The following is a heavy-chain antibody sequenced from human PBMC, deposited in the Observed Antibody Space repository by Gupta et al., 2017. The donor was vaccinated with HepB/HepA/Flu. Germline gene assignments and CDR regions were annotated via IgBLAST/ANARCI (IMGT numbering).Heavy chain of an antibody. D-gene: IGHD6-19*01. Sequence: EVQLVQCGGGLVQPGGSLRLSCMSSGFTFSKYSMHWVRQAPGKGLEWVSYISYGGDTRNYADSVKGRFTISRDNAKNSLYLQMNSLRDEDTAVFDCARRAGDPNYHYYYMYVWGKGTTVTVSS. V-gene: IGHV3-48*02. CDR2: ISYGGDTR. CDR1: GFTFSKYS. J-gene: IGHJ6*03. CDR3: ARRAGDPNYHYYYMYV.